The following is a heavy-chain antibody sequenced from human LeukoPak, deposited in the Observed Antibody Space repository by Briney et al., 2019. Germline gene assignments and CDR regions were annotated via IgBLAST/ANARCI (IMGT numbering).Heavy chain of an antibody. Sequence: SETLSLTCAVSGYSISSGYYWGWIRQPPGKGLEWIGSIFHTGSTYNNPSLKSRGTISVDTFKNQFTLKLSSVTPADTAVYYCARDDYGDPYYFDYWGQGTLVTVSS. CDR2: IFHTGST. CDR3: ARDDYGDPYYFDY. CDR1: GYSISSGYY. D-gene: IGHD4-17*01. J-gene: IGHJ4*02. V-gene: IGHV4-38-2*02.